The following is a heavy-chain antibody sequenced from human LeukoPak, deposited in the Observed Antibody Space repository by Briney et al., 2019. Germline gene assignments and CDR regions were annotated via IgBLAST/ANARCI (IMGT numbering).Heavy chain of an antibody. Sequence: ASVKVSCKASGDTFSSYYMHWVRQAPGQGLEWMGIINPSGGSITYAQMFRGRVTMTGDMSTSTVYMELSSLRSEDTSVYYCARGRHYYESSDYYYEGDAFDVWGQGTMVTVSS. V-gene: IGHV1-46*01. CDR2: INPSGGSI. CDR3: ARGRHYYESSDYYYEGDAFDV. CDR1: GDTFSSYY. J-gene: IGHJ3*01. D-gene: IGHD3-22*01.